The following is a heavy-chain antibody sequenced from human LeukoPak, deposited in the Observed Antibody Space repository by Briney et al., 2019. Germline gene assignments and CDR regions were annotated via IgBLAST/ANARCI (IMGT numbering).Heavy chain of an antibody. Sequence: PGGSLRLSCAASGFTFSSHAMHWVRQAPGKGLEWVALISYDGTNKYYADSVKGRFTISRDNSKNTLFLQMNSLRPEDTAVFYCAKGYGPNYYFEYWGQGTLVTVPS. V-gene: IGHV3-30*04. CDR2: ISYDGTNK. J-gene: IGHJ4*02. CDR1: GFTFSSHA. CDR3: AKGYGPNYYFEY. D-gene: IGHD4-17*01.